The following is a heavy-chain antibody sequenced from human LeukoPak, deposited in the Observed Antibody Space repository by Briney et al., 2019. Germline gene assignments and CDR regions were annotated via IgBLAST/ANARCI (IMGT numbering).Heavy chain of an antibody. CDR2: IWSDGSEK. CDR3: AGGGSGTYGFDW. V-gene: IGHV3-33*01. D-gene: IGHD3-10*01. CDR1: TFTFSWNA. Sequence: GGSLRLSCVGPTFTFSWNAMHWVRQPPGKGLEWVTVIWSDGSEKYYADSVKGRFTISRDNSKNTVYLQMNSLRAEDTAVYYCAGGGSGTYGFDWWGQGTLVTVSS. J-gene: IGHJ4*02.